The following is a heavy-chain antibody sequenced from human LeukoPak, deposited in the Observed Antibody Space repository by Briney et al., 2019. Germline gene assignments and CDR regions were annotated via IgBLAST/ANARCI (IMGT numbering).Heavy chain of an antibody. CDR2: IYHSGTT. CDR1: GYSISSGYY. J-gene: IGHJ4*02. CDR3: ARAHYYVGGAWHYFDY. D-gene: IGHD3-10*02. V-gene: IGHV4-38-2*01. Sequence: SETLSLTCAVSGYSISSGYYWGWIRQPPGKGLEWIGSIYHSGTTYSNPSLKSRVTISVDTSKNQFSLKLSSVTAADTAVYYCARAHYYVGGAWHYFDYWGRETLVTVSS.